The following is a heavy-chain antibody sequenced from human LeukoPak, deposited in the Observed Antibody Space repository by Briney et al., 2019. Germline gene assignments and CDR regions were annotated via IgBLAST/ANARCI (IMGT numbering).Heavy chain of an antibody. Sequence: GGSLRLSCAASRFTFSTYWMHWVRQAPGKGLEWVANIKTDGSQIYYVDSVKGRFTISRDNAKNSLYLQMNSLRAEDTAVYYCARDLNWETYWGQGTLVSVSS. V-gene: IGHV3-7*01. CDR1: RFTFSTYW. CDR2: IKTDGSQI. CDR3: ARDLNWETY. J-gene: IGHJ4*02. D-gene: IGHD7-27*01.